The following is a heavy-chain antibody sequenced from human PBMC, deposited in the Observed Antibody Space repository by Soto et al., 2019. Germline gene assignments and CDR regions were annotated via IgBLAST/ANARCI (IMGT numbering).Heavy chain of an antibody. CDR3: ARDYWSGDRYYYGMDV. CDR2: INPNSGGP. D-gene: IGHD3-3*01. CDR1: GYTFTGYY. Sequence: ASVKVSCKASGYTFTGYYIHWVRQAPGRRLEWMGYINPNSGGPNYAQKFQGRVTMTRDPSISPAYMELSRLRSDDTAVYFCARDYWSGDRYYYGMDVWGQGTTVTVSS. V-gene: IGHV1-2*02. J-gene: IGHJ6*02.